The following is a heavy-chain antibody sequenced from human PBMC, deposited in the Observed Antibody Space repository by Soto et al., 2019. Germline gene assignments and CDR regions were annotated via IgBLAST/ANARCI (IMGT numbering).Heavy chain of an antibody. Sequence: PGGSLRLSCAASGFTFSDYYMSWIRQAPGKGLEWVSYISSSGSNTNYADSVKGRFTISRDNAKNTLYLQMNSLRAEDTAVYYCARDFAAVDVASFDPWGQGTLVTVSS. J-gene: IGHJ5*02. D-gene: IGHD5-12*01. CDR2: ISSSGSNT. CDR1: GFTFSDYY. CDR3: ARDFAAVDVASFDP. V-gene: IGHV3-11*06.